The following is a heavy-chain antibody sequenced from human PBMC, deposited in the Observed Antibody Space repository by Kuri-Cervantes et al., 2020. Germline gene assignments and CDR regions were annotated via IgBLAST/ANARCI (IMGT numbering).Heavy chain of an antibody. Sequence: GEYLKISCAASGFTFSDYYMSWIRQAPGKGLEWVSVIYSGGSTYYADSVKGRFTISRDNSKNTLYLQMNSLRAEDTAVYYCARWGGGYYYYGMDVWGQGTTVTVSS. CDR2: IYSGGST. CDR3: ARWGGGYYYYGMDV. CDR1: GFTFSDYY. J-gene: IGHJ6*02. D-gene: IGHD3-10*01. V-gene: IGHV3-53*01.